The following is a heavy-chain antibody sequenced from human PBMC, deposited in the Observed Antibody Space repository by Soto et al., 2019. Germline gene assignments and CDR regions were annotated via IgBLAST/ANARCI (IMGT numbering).Heavy chain of an antibody. CDR2: IYYSGST. D-gene: IGHD6-19*01. J-gene: IGHJ4*02. CDR3: ASPHSSGWYYFDY. Sequence: SETLSLTCTVSGGSISSSSYYWGWIRQPPGKGLEWIGSIYYSGSTHYNPSLKSRVTISVDTSKNQFSLKLSSVTAADTAVYYCASPHSSGWYYFDYWGQGTLVTVSS. CDR1: GGSISSSSYY. V-gene: IGHV4-39*01.